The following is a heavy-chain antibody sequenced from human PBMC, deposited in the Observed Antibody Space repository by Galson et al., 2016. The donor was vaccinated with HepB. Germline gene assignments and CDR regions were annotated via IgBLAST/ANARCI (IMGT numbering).Heavy chain of an antibody. CDR1: GDSISSSTYY. V-gene: IGHV4-39*01. CDR3: AGHTLSYDFWSGSSSEVLFDP. CDR2: VDYSGRT. Sequence: SETLSLTCTVSGDSISSSTYYWGWIRQPPGKGLEWVGTVDYSGRTYYNPSLKSRVTISVDTSKNQFSLNLTSVTAADTAVYSCAGHTLSYDFWSGSSSEVLFDPWGQGTLVSVSP. D-gene: IGHD3-3*01. J-gene: IGHJ5*02.